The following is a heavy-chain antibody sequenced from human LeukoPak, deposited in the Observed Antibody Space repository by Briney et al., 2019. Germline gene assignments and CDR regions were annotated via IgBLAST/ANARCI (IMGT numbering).Heavy chain of an antibody. CDR1: GASISSGGHY. CDR2: IYTSGST. CDR3: ARGGYCSSTRCYADY. V-gene: IGHV4-61*02. J-gene: IGHJ4*02. Sequence: SETLSLTCTVSGASISSGGHYWSWIRQPAGKGLEWIGRIYTSGSTYYNPSLKSRVTISVDTSKNQFSLELSPVTAADTAVYYCARGGYCSSTRCYADYWGQGTLVTVSS. D-gene: IGHD2-2*01.